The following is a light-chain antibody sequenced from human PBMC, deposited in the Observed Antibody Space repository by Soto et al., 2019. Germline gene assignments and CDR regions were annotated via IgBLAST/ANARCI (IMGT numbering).Light chain of an antibody. CDR1: QSVSSN. Sequence: IVMTQSPATLSVSPGERVTLSCRASQSVSSNLAWYHQKPGQAPRVLIYGAATSATGVPARFSGSGSGTEFTLTISGLQSEDVAVYYCQQYNSWLTFGGGTKVEIK. V-gene: IGKV3-15*01. CDR2: GAA. J-gene: IGKJ4*01. CDR3: QQYNSWLT.